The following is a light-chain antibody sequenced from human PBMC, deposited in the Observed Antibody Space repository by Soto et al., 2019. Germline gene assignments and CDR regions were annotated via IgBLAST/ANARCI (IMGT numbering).Light chain of an antibody. CDR2: DVS. CDR1: SSDVGGYNY. Sequence: QSALTQPASVSGSPGQSITISCTGTSSDVGGYNYVSWYQQYPGKAPKLMLYDVSNRPSGVSNRFSGSESGNTASLTISGLQPEDEADYYCGAYTSITSLTVIFGGGTKLTVL. V-gene: IGLV2-14*01. J-gene: IGLJ2*01. CDR3: GAYTSITSLTVI.